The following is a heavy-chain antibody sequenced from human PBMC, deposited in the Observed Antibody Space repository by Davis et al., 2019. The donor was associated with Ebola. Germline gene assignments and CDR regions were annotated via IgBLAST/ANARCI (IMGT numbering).Heavy chain of an antibody. D-gene: IGHD1/OR15-1a*01. CDR3: AKEAGTPALYYFDS. Sequence: SVKVSCKASGGTFSRYRISWVRQAPGQGLEWMGGASPMFDTPNYAPKFQGRVTITADESTSTAFMELSLLRSEDSALYYCAKEAGTPALYYFDSWGQGTLVTVSS. J-gene: IGHJ4*02. CDR1: GGTFSRYR. CDR2: ASPMFDTP. V-gene: IGHV1-69*13.